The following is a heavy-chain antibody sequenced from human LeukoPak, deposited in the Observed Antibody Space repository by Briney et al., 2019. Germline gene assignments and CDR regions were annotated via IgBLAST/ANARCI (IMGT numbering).Heavy chain of an antibody. CDR2: INPNSGGT. J-gene: IGHJ4*02. CDR3: ARGRIWFGELWSY. CDR1: GYPFTDYY. D-gene: IGHD3-10*01. V-gene: IGHV1-2*02. Sequence: GASVKVSCKASGYPFTDYYMHWVRQAPGQGLEWMGWINPNSGGTNYAQKFQGRVTMTRDTSISTAYMELSRLRSDDTAVYYCARGRIWFGELWSYWGQGTLVTVSS.